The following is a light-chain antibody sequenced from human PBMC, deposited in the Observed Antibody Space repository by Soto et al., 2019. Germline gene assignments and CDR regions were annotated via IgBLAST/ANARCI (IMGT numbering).Light chain of an antibody. CDR1: QGINSY. J-gene: IGKJ2*01. V-gene: IGKV1-9*01. CDR2: AAS. Sequence: IQLTQSPSSLSASEGDRVTITCRASQGINSYLAWYQQKPGKAPKLLIYAASTLQSGVPSRFSGSRSGTEFTLTISSLQPEDFTTYYCQQLNSYPYTFGQGTKLEIK. CDR3: QQLNSYPYT.